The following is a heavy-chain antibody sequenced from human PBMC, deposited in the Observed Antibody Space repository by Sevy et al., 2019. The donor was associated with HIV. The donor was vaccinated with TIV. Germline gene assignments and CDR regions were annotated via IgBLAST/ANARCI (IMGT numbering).Heavy chain of an antibody. J-gene: IGHJ4*02. CDR1: GYTFTSYG. D-gene: IGHD5-12*01. CDR2: ISAYNGNT. CDR3: ARDVDTVATIVDAFDY. Sequence: ASVKVSCKASGYTFTSYGISWVRQAPGQGLEWMGWISAYNGNTNYAQKLQGRVTMTTDTSTSTAYMELRSLRSDDTAVYYCARDVDTVATIVDAFDYWGQGTLVTVSS. V-gene: IGHV1-18*01.